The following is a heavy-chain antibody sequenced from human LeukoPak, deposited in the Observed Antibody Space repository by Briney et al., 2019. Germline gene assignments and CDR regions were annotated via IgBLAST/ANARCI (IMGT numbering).Heavy chain of an antibody. J-gene: IGHJ4*02. Sequence: GGSLRLSCAASGFTFNSFAMSWVRQAPGKGLEWVSNISGGGGSSTYYADSVKGRFTISRDNSKNTLYLQMNSLRAEDTAVYYCARFIAAPYYFDYWGRGTLVTVSS. CDR2: ISGGGGSST. D-gene: IGHD6-13*01. CDR1: GFTFNSFA. V-gene: IGHV3-23*01. CDR3: ARFIAAPYYFDY.